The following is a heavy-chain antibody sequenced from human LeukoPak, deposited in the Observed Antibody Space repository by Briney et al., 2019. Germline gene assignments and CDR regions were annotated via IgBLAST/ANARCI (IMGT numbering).Heavy chain of an antibody. V-gene: IGHV4-34*01. J-gene: IGHJ4*02. CDR1: VGSFSGYY. D-gene: IGHD3-10*01. Sequence: SETLSLTCAVYVGSFSGYYWSWIRQPPGKGLEWIGEINHSGSTNYNPSLKSRVTISVDTSKNQFSLKLSSVTAADTAVYYCARGGSRLPWFGEPQRYYFDYWGQGTLVTVSS. CDR3: ARGGSRLPWFGEPQRYYFDY. CDR2: INHSGST.